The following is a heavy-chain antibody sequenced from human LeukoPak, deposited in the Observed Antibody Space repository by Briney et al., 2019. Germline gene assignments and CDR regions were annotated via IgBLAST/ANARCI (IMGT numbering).Heavy chain of an antibody. CDR1: GFNFSCYA. Sequence: GGSLRLSCAASGFNFSCYAMLWVRQAPGRGLEWVAFIQYDGRNKCCADSVKGRFTVSRDNSKNTLYLQINGLRVEDTAIYYCAKDKNDSGDYSSMDVWGKGTTVTVSS. J-gene: IGHJ6*03. CDR3: AKDKNDSGDYSSMDV. V-gene: IGHV3-30*02. D-gene: IGHD4-17*01. CDR2: IQYDGRNK.